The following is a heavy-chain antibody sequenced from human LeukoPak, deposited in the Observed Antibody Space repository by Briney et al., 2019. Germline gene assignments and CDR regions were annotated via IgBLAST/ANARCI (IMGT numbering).Heavy chain of an antibody. V-gene: IGHV1-8*02. Sequence: ASVKVSCKASGYTFTSYDINWVRQATGQGLEWMGWMNPNSGNTGYAQKFQGRVTMTRNTSISTAYMELRSLRSDDTAVYYCARDSTYYYDSSGYRFDYWGQGTLVTVSS. CDR1: GYTFTSYD. D-gene: IGHD3-22*01. J-gene: IGHJ4*02. CDR2: MNPNSGNT. CDR3: ARDSTYYYDSSGYRFDY.